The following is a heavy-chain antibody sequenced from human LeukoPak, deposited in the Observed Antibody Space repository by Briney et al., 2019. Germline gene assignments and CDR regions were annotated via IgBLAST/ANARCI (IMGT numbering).Heavy chain of an antibody. CDR1: GGSISSGSYY. J-gene: IGHJ5*02. Sequence: SQTLSLTCTVSGGSISSGSYYWSWIRQPAGKGLEWIGRIYTSGSTNYNPSLKSRVTMSVDTSKNQFSLKLSSVTAADTAVYYCARYQAKNTYYYDSSGYPWFDPWGQGTLVTVSS. D-gene: IGHD3-22*01. CDR2: IYTSGST. CDR3: ARYQAKNTYYYDSSGYPWFDP. V-gene: IGHV4-61*02.